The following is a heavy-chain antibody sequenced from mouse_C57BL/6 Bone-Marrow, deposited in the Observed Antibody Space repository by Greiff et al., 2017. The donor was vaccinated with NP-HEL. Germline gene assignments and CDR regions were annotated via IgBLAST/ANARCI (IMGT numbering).Heavy chain of an antibody. J-gene: IGHJ2*01. V-gene: IGHV1-69*01. CDR1: GYTFTSYW. D-gene: IGHD1-1*01. Sequence: QVQLKQSGAELVMPGASVKLSCKASGYTFTSYWMHWVKQRPGQGLEWIGEIDPSDSYTNYNQKFKGKSTLTVDKSSSTAYMQLSSLTSEDSAVYYCARWAPIYYYGSSSFDYWGQGTTLTVSS. CDR3: ARWAPIYYYGSSSFDY. CDR2: IDPSDSYT.